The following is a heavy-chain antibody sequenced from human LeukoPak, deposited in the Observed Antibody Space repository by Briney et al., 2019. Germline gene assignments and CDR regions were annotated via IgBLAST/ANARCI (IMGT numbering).Heavy chain of an antibody. Sequence: GGSLRLSCAASGIRFTTHWMNWVRQAPGKGLEWVASIRQDGGEKKYVDSVKGRFTISRDLAQNSLFLQMNSLRAENTAVYYCASAYASYDFWSGYENFDFWGQGTLVTVSS. D-gene: IGHD3-3*01. CDR2: IRQDGGEK. J-gene: IGHJ4*02. CDR3: ASAYASYDFWSGYENFDF. V-gene: IGHV3-7*01. CDR1: GIRFTTHW.